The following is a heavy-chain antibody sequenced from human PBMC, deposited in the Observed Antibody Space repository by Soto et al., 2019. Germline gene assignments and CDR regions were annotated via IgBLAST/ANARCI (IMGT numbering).Heavy chain of an antibody. CDR3: AAGGGLPRYY. CDR2: IYHSGST. CDR1: GGSISSGGHS. V-gene: IGHV4-30-2*01. Sequence: QLQLQESGSGLVKPSQTLSLTCAVSGGSISSGGHSWSLIRQPPGKGLEWIGYIYHSGSTYYNPSLKSRVTISVARSKDQFTLKLSSVTAADTAVYYCAAGGGLPRYYWGQGTLVTVSS. J-gene: IGHJ4*02. D-gene: IGHD5-12*01.